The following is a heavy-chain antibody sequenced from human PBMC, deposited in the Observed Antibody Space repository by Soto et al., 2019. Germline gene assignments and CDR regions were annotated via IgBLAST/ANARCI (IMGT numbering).Heavy chain of an antibody. CDR2: IKQDGSEK. D-gene: IGHD2-15*01. CDR3: ARDVGCSGGSCYLYFDY. V-gene: IGHV3-7*01. Sequence: GGSLRLSCAASGFTFSSYWMSWVRQAPGKGLEWVANIKQDGSEKYYVDSVKGRFTISRDNAKNSLYLQMNSLRAEDAAVYYCARDVGCSGGSCYLYFDYWGQGTLVTVSS. CDR1: GFTFSSYW. J-gene: IGHJ4*02.